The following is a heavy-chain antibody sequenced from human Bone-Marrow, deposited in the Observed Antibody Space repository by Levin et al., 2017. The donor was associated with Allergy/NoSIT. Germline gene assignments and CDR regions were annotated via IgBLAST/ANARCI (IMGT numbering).Heavy chain of an antibody. CDR3: VRGHSGWFQEEDY. J-gene: IGHJ4*02. D-gene: IGHD6-19*01. CDR2: ISGTGEST. V-gene: IGHV3-23*01. Sequence: LSLPCEASGFMFSDYGMNWVRQAPGKGLEWVSGISGTGESTQYADSVKGRFAISRDNPRNTLNLQMNSLRVEDTAVYFCVRGHSGWFQEEDYWGQGILVTVSS. CDR1: GFMFSDYG.